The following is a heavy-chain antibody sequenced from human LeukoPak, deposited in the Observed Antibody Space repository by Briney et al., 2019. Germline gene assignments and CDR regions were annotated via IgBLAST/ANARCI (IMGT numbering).Heavy chain of an antibody. D-gene: IGHD3-22*01. J-gene: IGHJ4*02. CDR3: ARDLDSSGYYFDY. V-gene: IGHV4-34*01. CDR1: GGSFSGYC. CDR2: INHSGNT. Sequence: SETLSLTCAVYGGSFSGYCWSWIRQPPGKGLEWLGEINHSGNTNYNPSLKSRVTISVDTSKNQFSLKLSSVTAADTAVYYCARDLDSSGYYFDYWGQGTLVTVSS.